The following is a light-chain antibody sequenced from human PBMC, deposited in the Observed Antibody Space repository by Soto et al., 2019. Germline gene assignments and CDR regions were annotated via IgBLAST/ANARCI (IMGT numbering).Light chain of an antibody. CDR3: QQYGTSHRT. CDR2: GAS. V-gene: IGKV3-20*01. CDR1: QSVSSNY. Sequence: ESVLTQSQYTLSLSPGERATLSCRTSQSVSSNYLAWYQQKPAQAPRLLIYGASSRATGIPDRFSGSGSGTDFTLTISKLEPEDLAVYYCQQYGTSHRTFGQGTKVDIK. J-gene: IGKJ1*01.